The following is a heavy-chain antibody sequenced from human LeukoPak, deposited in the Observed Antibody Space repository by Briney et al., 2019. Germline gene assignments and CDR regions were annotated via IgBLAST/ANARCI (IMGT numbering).Heavy chain of an antibody. CDR2: IYTTGRT. CDR1: GVSIANTFYY. CDR3: ARRQDGHDY. J-gene: IGHJ4*02. V-gene: IGHV4-61*02. Sequence: PSQTLSLTCTVSGVSIANTFYYWDWLRPPAGKGLEWIGRIYTTGRTDYNPSLKSRVTISLDTARNQFSLKLSSVTAADTAVYYCARRQDGHDYWGQGTLVTVSS.